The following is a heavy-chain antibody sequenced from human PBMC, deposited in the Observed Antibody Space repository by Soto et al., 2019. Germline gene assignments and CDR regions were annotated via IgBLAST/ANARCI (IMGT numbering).Heavy chain of an antibody. CDR3: VREDILGVRSFDY. CDR2: ISSGSKTI. V-gene: IGHV3-48*02. Sequence: GGSLRLSCAASGFTSSGYSVNWVRQAPGKGLEWISYISSGSKTIYYADSVKGRFIVSRDNAKNSQYLQMNSLRDEDTAVYYCVREDILGVRSFDYWGQGTLVTVSS. J-gene: IGHJ4*02. D-gene: IGHD3-9*01. CDR1: GFTSSGYS.